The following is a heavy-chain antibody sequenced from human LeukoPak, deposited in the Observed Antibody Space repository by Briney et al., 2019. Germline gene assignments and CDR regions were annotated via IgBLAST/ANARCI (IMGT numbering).Heavy chain of an antibody. CDR3: ARDLDSTYYDSSGYPCYHYGMDV. Sequence: SVKVSCTASGGIFRSYAISWMRQAPGQGLEWMGGIIPMFGTTHYAQKFQGRVTITADESTSTAYMELSSLRSEDTAVYYCARDLDSTYYDSSGYPCYHYGMDVWGQGTTVTVSS. J-gene: IGHJ6*02. V-gene: IGHV1-69*13. CDR1: GGIFRSYA. CDR2: IIPMFGTT. D-gene: IGHD3-22*01.